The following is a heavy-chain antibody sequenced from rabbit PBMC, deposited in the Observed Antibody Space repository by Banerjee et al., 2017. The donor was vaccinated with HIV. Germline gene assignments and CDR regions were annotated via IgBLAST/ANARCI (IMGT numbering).Heavy chain of an antibody. CDR2: IYGGSSGST. CDR1: GFSFSNKYV. V-gene: IGHV1S45*01. CDR3: ARDLAGVIGWNFGL. D-gene: IGHD4-1*01. J-gene: IGHJ4*01. Sequence: QEQLEESGGDLVKPEGSLTLTCTASGFSFSNKYVMCWVRQAPGKGLEWIACIYGGSSGSTHYASWAKGRFTISKTSSTTVTLQMTSLTAADTAPYFCARDLAGVIGWNFGLWGQGTLVTVS.